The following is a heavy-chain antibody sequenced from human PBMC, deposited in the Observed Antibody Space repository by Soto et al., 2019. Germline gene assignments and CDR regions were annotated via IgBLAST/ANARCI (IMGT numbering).Heavy chain of an antibody. Sequence: QVQLVQSGAEVRKPGSSVKVSCKASGGTFSRHAISWVRQAPGQGLEWMGGVIPIFGTANHAQKFQGRVTIIADEYTSTGYMELSSVRSEDTAMYYCARGWGYDSNDYYYAYWGQGTLVIVCS. D-gene: IGHD3-22*01. CDR3: ARGWGYDSNDYYYAY. CDR1: GGTFSRHA. J-gene: IGHJ4*02. CDR2: VIPIFGTA. V-gene: IGHV1-69*01.